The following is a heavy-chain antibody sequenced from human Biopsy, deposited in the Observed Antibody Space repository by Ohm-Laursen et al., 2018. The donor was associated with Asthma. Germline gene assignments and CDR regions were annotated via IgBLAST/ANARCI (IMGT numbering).Heavy chain of an antibody. V-gene: IGHV3-9*01. CDR2: ISWNSGTI. CDR3: ARDMGAGPNQPPSGSGSSHLYGMDV. CDR1: GLSFDDYA. J-gene: IGHJ6*02. D-gene: IGHD3-10*01. Sequence: SLRLSCAASGLSFDDYAMFWVRQAPGKGLEWASGISWNSGTIGYADSVKGRFTISRDNAKNSLYLQMNSLGPEDTAVYYCARDMGAGPNQPPSGSGSSHLYGMDVWGQGTTVTVSS.